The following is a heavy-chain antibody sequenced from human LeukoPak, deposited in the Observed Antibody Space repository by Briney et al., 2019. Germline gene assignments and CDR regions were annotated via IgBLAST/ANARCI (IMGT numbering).Heavy chain of an antibody. V-gene: IGHV3-7*01. D-gene: IGHD3-3*01. CDR1: GFTFSSYW. CDR2: IKQDGSER. Sequence: GGSLILSCAASGFTFSSYWMSWVRQAPGKGLEWVANIKQDGSERYYVDSVKGRFTISRDNAKNSLYLQMNSLRAEDTAVYYCARSRPLTDYDFWSGYRKFPFDYWGQGTLVTVSS. J-gene: IGHJ4*02. CDR3: ARSRPLTDYDFWSGYRKFPFDY.